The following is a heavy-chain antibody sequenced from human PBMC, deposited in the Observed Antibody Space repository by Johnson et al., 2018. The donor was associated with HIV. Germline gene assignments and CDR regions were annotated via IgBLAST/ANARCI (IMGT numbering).Heavy chain of an antibody. CDR3: ASVVVVVDVHDAFDM. CDR2: ISYDGSNK. Sequence: QVQLVESGGGVVHPGRSLRLSCAASGFTFSSSPMHWVRQAPGKGLELVALISYDGSNKYYADSVKGRFTISRDNSKNTLYVQMNSLRPEDTAVYYCASVVVVVDVHDAFDMWGQGTMVTVSS. J-gene: IGHJ3*02. V-gene: IGHV3-30*04. CDR1: GFTFSSSP. D-gene: IGHD2-15*01.